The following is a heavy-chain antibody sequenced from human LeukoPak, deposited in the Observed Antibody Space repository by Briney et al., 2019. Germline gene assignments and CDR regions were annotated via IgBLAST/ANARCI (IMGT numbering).Heavy chain of an antibody. CDR1: GGTFGSYG. CDR2: TIPIRGMT. D-gene: IGHD3-16*01. J-gene: IGHJ4*02. Sequence: SVKVSCKISGGTFGSYGISWVRQAPGQGLEWMGRTIPIRGMTNYAQRFQGRVTITADTSTSTAYMELSSLTSEDTAVYFCARGPYDGTFYFDSWGQGTLVIVSS. CDR3: ARGPYDGTFYFDS. V-gene: IGHV1-69*04.